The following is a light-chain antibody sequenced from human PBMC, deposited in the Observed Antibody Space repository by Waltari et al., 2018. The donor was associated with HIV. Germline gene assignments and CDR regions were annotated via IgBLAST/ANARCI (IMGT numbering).Light chain of an antibody. CDR3: ATWDDILSGYL. Sequence: QSVPTQPPSASGTPGQRVAISCSGSHSNIGSTFVYWYQQLPRTAPKLLIYKANQRPSGVPERFSASKSGSSSSLAISGLRSEDEAEYDCATWDDILSGYLFGTGTKVTVL. CDR2: KAN. CDR1: HSNIGSTF. J-gene: IGLJ1*01. V-gene: IGLV1-47*01.